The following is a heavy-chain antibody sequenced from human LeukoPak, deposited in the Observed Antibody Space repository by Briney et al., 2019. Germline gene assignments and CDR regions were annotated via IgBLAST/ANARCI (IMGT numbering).Heavy chain of an antibody. Sequence: GGSLRLSCAASGFTFSDYYMSWMRQAPGKGLEWVSYISSSSSYTKYADSVKGRLNNSRDNAKNSLYLQMNSLRAEDTAVYYCAREGNSGYQDYWGQGTLVTVSS. CDR3: AREGNSGYQDY. J-gene: IGHJ4*02. V-gene: IGHV3-11*06. D-gene: IGHD5-12*01. CDR2: ISSSSSYT. CDR1: GFTFSDYY.